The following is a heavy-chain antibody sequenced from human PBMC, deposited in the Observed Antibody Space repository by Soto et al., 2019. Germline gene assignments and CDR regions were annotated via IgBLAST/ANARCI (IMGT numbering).Heavy chain of an antibody. Sequence: QVQLVESGGGVVQPGGSLRLSCAASGFTFGRHGMHWVRQAPGKGLEWVAVIGSDGARDSYADSMKGRFSISRDNGQNTLYLQINSLGVEATAVYYCARDDDYPDNGLDYWGQGTLVTVSS. CDR1: GFTFGRHG. CDR2: IGSDGARD. J-gene: IGHJ4*02. V-gene: IGHV3-33*01. CDR3: ARDDDYPDNGLDY. D-gene: IGHD4-17*01.